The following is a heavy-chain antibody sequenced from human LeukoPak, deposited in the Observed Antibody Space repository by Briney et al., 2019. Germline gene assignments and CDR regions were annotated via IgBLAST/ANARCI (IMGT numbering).Heavy chain of an antibody. D-gene: IGHD3-16*01. V-gene: IGHV3-30*18. CDR1: GFTFSSYG. J-gene: IGHJ3*02. CDR2: ISLDGSNK. CDR3: AKGSWIGVMITFGDDAFDI. Sequence: PGGSLRLSCAASGFTFSSYGMHWVRQAPGKGLEWEAVISLDGSNKYYAHSVKGRFTIYRDNSKNTLNLQMNSLGAEDTAVYYCAKGSWIGVMITFGDDAFDIWGEGTMVTVSS.